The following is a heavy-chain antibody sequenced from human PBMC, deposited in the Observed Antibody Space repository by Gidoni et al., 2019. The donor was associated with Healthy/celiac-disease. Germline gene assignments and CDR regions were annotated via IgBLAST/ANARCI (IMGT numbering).Heavy chain of an antibody. V-gene: IGHV3-30-3*01. J-gene: IGHJ4*02. D-gene: IGHD3-3*01. Sequence: QVQLVESGGGVVQPGRSLRLSCAAAGFTFSSYAMHWVRQAPGKGLEWVAVRSYDGSNKYYADSVKGRFTISRDNSKNTLYLQMNSLRAEDTAVYYCARDLLGGGGVTIFGVAPMDYWGQGTLVTVSS. CDR2: RSYDGSNK. CDR3: ARDLLGGGGVTIFGVAPMDY. CDR1: GFTFSSYA.